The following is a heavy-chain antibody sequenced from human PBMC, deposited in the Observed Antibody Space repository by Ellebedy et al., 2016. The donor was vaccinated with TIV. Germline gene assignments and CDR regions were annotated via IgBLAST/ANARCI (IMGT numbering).Heavy chain of an antibody. CDR2: IYYSGST. CDR3: ARCRGMVAAVADFDY. CDR1: GGSISVSNYY. Sequence: SETLSLXXTISGGSISVSNYYWGWVRQPPGKGLEWIGTIYYSGSTYYNPSLNSRVSISLDTSKNHFSLKLSSVTVADTAIYYCARCRGMVAAVADFDYWGQGTLVTVSS. V-gene: IGHV4-39*07. J-gene: IGHJ4*02. D-gene: IGHD6-25*01.